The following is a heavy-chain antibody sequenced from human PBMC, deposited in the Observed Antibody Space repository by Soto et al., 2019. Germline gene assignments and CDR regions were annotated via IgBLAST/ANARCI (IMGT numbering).Heavy chain of an antibody. CDR3: ARGNNHFDR. V-gene: IGHV3-33*01. CDR1: GIAFNSSG. J-gene: IGHJ4*02. CDR2: IWFDGSNR. D-gene: IGHD1-20*01. Sequence: PGWSLRLSCATSGIAFNSSGMHWLLQSPGKGLEWLALIWFDGSNRIYADSVKGRFTISRDNSNNTLYLQMDSLRAADKDIYYCARGNNHFDRWGQGILVTVSS.